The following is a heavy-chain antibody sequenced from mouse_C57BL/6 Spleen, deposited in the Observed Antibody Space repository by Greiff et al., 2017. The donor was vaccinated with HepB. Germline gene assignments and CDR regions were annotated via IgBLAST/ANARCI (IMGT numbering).Heavy chain of an antibody. CDR3: ARDQDGSSLFDY. V-gene: IGHV5-4*01. Sequence: DVMLVESGGGLVKPGGSLKLSCAASGFTFSSYAMSWVRQTPEKRLEWVATISDGGSYTYYPDNVKGRFTISRDNAKNNLYLQMSHLKSEDTAMYYCARDQDGSSLFDYWGQGTTLTVSS. CDR2: ISDGGSYT. CDR1: GFTFSSYA. J-gene: IGHJ2*01. D-gene: IGHD1-1*01.